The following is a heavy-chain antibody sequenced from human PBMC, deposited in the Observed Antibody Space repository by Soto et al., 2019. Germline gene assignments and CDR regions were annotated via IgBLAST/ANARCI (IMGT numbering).Heavy chain of an antibody. J-gene: IGHJ4*02. Sequence: QVQLQQWGAGLLKPSETLSLTCAVYGGSFSGYYWSWIRKPPGKGLEWIGEINHSGSTNYNPSLQSRVTISVDTCKNEFSLKLSSVTAADTAVYYCARGMNIDEAARPVDYWGQGTLVTVSS. CDR1: GGSFSGYY. CDR2: INHSGST. CDR3: ARGMNIDEAARPVDY. D-gene: IGHD6-6*01. V-gene: IGHV4-34*01.